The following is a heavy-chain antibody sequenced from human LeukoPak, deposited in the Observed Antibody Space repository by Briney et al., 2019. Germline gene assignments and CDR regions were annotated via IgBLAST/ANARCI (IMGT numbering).Heavy chain of an antibody. Sequence: SETLSLTCTVSGGSISGSYWNWIRQPAGKGLEWIGRIYTSGSTNYNPSLKGRVTISVDTSKNQFSLKLSSVTAADTAVYYCASGRGRITMIWGQGTLVTVSS. CDR2: IYTSGST. CDR1: GGSISGSY. V-gene: IGHV4-4*07. D-gene: IGHD3-22*01. J-gene: IGHJ4*02. CDR3: ASGRGRITMI.